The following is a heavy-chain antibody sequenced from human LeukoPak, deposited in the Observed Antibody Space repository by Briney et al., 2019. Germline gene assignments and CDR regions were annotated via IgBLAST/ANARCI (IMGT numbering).Heavy chain of an antibody. CDR3: ARDIVVVPATRSKRGFYYYYGMDA. CDR1: GFTFSSYS. D-gene: IGHD2-2*01. CDR2: IISSNTYI. J-gene: IGHJ6*02. Sequence: GGSLRLSCAASGFTFSSYSMNWVRQAPGKGLEWVSSIISSNTYIYYADSVKGRFTISRDNAKNSLFLQMNSLRAEDTAVYYCARDIVVVPATRSKRGFYYYYGMDAWGQGTTVTVSS. V-gene: IGHV3-21*01.